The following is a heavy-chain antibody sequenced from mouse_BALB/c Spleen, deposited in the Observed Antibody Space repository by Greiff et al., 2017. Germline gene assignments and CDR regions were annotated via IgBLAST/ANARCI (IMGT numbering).Heavy chain of an antibody. CDR2: IRNKANGYTT. V-gene: IGHV7-3*02. D-gene: IGHD1-1*01. CDR1: GFTFTDYY. Sequence: DVKLQESGGGLVQPGGSLRLSCATSGFTFTDYYMSWVRQPPGKALEWLGFIRNKANGYTTEYSASVKGRFTISRDNSQSILYLQMNTLRAEDSATYYCARDYYGSSLDYWGQGTTLTVSS. J-gene: IGHJ2*01. CDR3: ARDYYGSSLDY.